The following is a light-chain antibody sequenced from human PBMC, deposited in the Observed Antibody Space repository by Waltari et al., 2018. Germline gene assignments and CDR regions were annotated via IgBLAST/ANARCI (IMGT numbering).Light chain of an antibody. CDR3: SSYAGTNKLVV. V-gene: IGLV2-8*01. J-gene: IGLJ2*01. CDR2: EVN. CDR1: SSDIGSYDY. Sequence: QSALTQPPSASGSPGQSVTISCTGTSSDIGSYDYVSCYQQRPGKAPNLMIFEVNQWPPWVLDCFAGSKAGNTAALTIFGLRPEDEADYYCSSYAGTNKLVVFGGGTKLTVL.